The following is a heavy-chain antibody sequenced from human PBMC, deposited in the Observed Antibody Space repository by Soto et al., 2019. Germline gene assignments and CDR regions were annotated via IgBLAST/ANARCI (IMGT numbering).Heavy chain of an antibody. CDR2: ISGSGGST. V-gene: IGHV3-23*01. CDR3: AKVWQQLVRYYYYGMDV. Sequence: LRLSCAASGFTFSSYAMSWVRQAPGKGLEWVSAISGSGGSTYYADSVKGRFTISRDNSKNTLYLQMNSLRAEDTAVYYCAKVWQQLVRYYYYGMDVWGQGTTVTVSS. D-gene: IGHD6-13*01. CDR1: GFTFSSYA. J-gene: IGHJ6*02.